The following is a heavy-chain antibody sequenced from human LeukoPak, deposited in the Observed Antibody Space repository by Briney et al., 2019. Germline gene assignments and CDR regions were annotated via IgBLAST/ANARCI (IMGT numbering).Heavy chain of an antibody. V-gene: IGHV3-23*01. CDR2: ISGSGGST. CDR1: GFTFSSYA. CDR3: ARPYHNYYFDH. Sequence: GGSLRLSCAASGFTFSSYAMSWVRQAPGKGLEWVSGISGSGGSTNYADSVKGRFTISRDNSKNTLYLQMNSLRAEDTAVYYCARPYHNYYFDHWGQGILVTVSS. D-gene: IGHD3-16*01. J-gene: IGHJ4*02.